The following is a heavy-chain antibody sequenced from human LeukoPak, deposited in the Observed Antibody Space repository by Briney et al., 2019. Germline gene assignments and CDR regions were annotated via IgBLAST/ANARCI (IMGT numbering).Heavy chain of an antibody. J-gene: IGHJ4*02. V-gene: IGHV1-2*06. CDR3: ARALNYYDSSGSVGY. Sequence: ASVKVSCKASGYTFTGYYMHWVRQAPGQGLEWMGRINPNSGGTNYAQKSQGRVTMTRDTSISTAYMELSRLRSGDTAVYYCARALNYYDSSGSVGYWGQGTLVTVSS. CDR1: GYTFTGYY. CDR2: INPNSGGT. D-gene: IGHD3-22*01.